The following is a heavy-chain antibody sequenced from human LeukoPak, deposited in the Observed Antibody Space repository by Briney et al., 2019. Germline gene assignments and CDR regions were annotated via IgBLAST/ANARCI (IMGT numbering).Heavy chain of an antibody. Sequence: SETLSLTCTVSGGSISSGGYYWSWIPQHPGKGLEWIGYIYYSGSTYYNPSLKSRVTISVDTSKNQFSLKLSSVTAADTAVYYCARCITIFGVATTSYMDVWGKGTTVTVSS. J-gene: IGHJ6*03. CDR1: GGSISSGGYY. D-gene: IGHD3-3*01. CDR3: ARCITIFGVATTSYMDV. V-gene: IGHV4-31*03. CDR2: IYYSGST.